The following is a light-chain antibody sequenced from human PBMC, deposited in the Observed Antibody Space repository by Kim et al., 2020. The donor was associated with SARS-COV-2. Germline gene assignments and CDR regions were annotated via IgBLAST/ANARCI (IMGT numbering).Light chain of an antibody. Sequence: SSELTQDPAVSVALGQTVRITCQGDSLRTYYTTWFQQKPGQAPIVVFYGKNNRHSGIPDRFSGSSSGNTASLTITATQAGDEADYYCNSRDNNDNVLFGGGTQLTVL. V-gene: IGLV3-19*01. CDR3: NSRDNNDNVL. J-gene: IGLJ2*01. CDR2: GKN. CDR1: SLRTYY.